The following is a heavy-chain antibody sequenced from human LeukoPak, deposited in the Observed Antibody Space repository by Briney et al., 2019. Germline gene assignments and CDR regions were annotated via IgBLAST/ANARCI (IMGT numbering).Heavy chain of an antibody. CDR1: GGSFSGYY. J-gene: IGHJ6*02. D-gene: IGHD6-6*01. Sequence: PSETLSLTCAVYGGSFSGYYWSWIRQPPGKGLEWIGEINHSGSTNYNPSLKSRVTISVDTSKNQFSLKLSSVTAADTAVYYCARASRPRYYYYGMDVWGQGTTVTVSS. V-gene: IGHV4-34*01. CDR2: INHSGST. CDR3: ARASRPRYYYYGMDV.